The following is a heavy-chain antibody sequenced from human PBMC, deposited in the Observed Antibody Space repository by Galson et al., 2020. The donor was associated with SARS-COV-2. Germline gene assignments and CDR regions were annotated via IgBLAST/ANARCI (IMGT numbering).Heavy chain of an antibody. CDR3: ARQYYYDSPDAFDI. J-gene: IGHJ3*02. V-gene: IGHV2-5*01. CDR2: IYCSDDK. CDR1: GFSLTTSGVG. Sequence: SGPTQVKPTQTLTLTCTFSGFSLTTSGVGVGWIRQPPGKALEWLALIYCSDDKRYSPSLSTRLTITKDTSKKQEVLTMTNMDPADTATYYCARQYYYDSPDAFDIWGQGTTVTVSS. D-gene: IGHD3-22*01.